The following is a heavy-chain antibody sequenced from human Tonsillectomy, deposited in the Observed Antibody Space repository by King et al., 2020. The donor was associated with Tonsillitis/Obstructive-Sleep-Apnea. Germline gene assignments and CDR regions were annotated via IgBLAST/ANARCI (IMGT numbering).Heavy chain of an antibody. CDR3: ARPKVSGLGIMDAFDI. CDR2: IYYSGST. D-gene: IGHD7-27*01. Sequence: QLQESGPGLVKPSETLSLTCTVSGGSISSSSYYWGWIRQPPGKGLEWIGSIYYSGSTYYNPSLKGRVTLSVDTSKNQFSLKLSSVTAADTAVYYCARPKVSGLGIMDAFDIWGQGTMVTVSS. J-gene: IGHJ3*02. CDR1: GGSISSSSYY. V-gene: IGHV4-39*01.